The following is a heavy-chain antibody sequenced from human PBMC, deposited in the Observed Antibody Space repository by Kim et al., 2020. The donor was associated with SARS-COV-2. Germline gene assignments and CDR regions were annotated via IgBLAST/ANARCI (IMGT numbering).Heavy chain of an antibody. D-gene: IGHD6-19*01. CDR2: IKQDGNQK. V-gene: IGHV3-7*01. CDR3: ARDGDLYSSGKDAFDI. Sequence: GGSLRLSCAASGFTFSSYWMTWVRQAPGKGLEWVANIKQDGNQKYYVDPVKGRFTISRDNAKNSLYLQMNSLRAEDTAVYYRARDGDLYSSGKDAFDIWGQGTMVTVSS. J-gene: IGHJ3*02. CDR1: GFTFSSYW.